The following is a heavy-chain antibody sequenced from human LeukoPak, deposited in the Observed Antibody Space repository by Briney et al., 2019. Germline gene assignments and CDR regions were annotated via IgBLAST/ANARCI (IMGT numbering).Heavy chain of an antibody. Sequence: PSETLSLTCTVSGGSISSYYWSWIRQPPGQGLELIGYIYYSGSTNYNPSLKSRVTISVDTSKNQFSLKLSSVTAADTAVYYCARRNKFSSGWFVIDYWGQGTLVTVSS. D-gene: IGHD6-19*01. CDR1: GGSISSYY. J-gene: IGHJ4*02. CDR2: IYYSGST. V-gene: IGHV4-59*01. CDR3: ARRNKFSSGWFVIDY.